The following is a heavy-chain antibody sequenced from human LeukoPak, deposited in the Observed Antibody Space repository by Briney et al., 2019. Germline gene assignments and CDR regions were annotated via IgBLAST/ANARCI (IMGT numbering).Heavy chain of an antibody. V-gene: IGHV3-23*01. CDR1: GFTFNSYT. CDR3: AKDFSYLYFDY. J-gene: IGHJ4*02. D-gene: IGHD3-3*01. Sequence: GGSLRLSCAVSGFTFNSYTMSWVRQAPGGGLEWVSSFSGSSGGTSYADSVKGRFTTSRDNSKNTLYLQMNSLRAEDTAVYYCAKDFSYLYFDYWGQGTLVTVSS. CDR2: FSGSSGGT.